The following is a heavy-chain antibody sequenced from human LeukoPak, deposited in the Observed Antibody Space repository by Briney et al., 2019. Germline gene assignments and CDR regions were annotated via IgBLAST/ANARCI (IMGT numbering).Heavy chain of an antibody. CDR2: IYTSGST. CDR3: AREWGRNWFDP. CDR1: GGSISSYY. D-gene: IGHD1-26*01. J-gene: IGHJ5*02. Sequence: SETLSLTCTVSGGSISSYYWSWIRQPPGKGLEWIGYIYTSGSTNYNPSLKSRVTISVDTPKNQFSLKLSSVTAADTAVYYCAREWGRNWFDPWGQGTLVTVSS. V-gene: IGHV4-4*09.